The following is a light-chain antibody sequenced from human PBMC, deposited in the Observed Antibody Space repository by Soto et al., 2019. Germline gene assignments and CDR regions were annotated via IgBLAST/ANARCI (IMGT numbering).Light chain of an antibody. CDR1: QSISSW. CDR3: QQYDNFSPPT. CDR2: DAS. J-gene: IGKJ1*01. Sequence: DIQMTQSPSTLSASVGDRVTITCRASQSISSWLAWYQQKPGKAPKLLIYDASSLESGVPSRFSGSGSGTQFTLTINGLQPDDFATYYCQQYDNFSPPTFGQGTKVEIK. V-gene: IGKV1-5*01.